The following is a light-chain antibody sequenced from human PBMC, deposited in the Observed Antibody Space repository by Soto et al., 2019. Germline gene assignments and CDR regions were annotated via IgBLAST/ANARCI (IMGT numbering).Light chain of an antibody. CDR2: TTS. V-gene: IGKV1-39*01. J-gene: IGKJ4*01. CDR3: QQSYSTPPT. Sequence: DIQMPPSPSSLSASVGDRVTITCRASQSISHSLNWYQQKPGKAPDLLIYTTSSLQSGVPSRFSGSGSGTDFTLPISSLQPEDLATYYCQQSYSTPPTFGGGTNVEIK. CDR1: QSISHS.